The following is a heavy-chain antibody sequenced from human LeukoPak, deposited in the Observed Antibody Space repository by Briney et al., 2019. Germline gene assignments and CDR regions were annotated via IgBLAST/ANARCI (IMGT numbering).Heavy chain of an antibody. V-gene: IGHV3-23*01. Sequence: GGSLRLSCAASGFTFSSYAMSWVRQAPGKGLEWVSGISGSGGSTYYADSVKGRFTISRDNSKNTLYLQMNSLRAEDTAVYYCAKGLVVVVAAHKMDVWGKGTTATVSS. CDR3: AKGLVVVVAAHKMDV. J-gene: IGHJ6*04. CDR2: ISGSGGST. D-gene: IGHD2-15*01. CDR1: GFTFSSYA.